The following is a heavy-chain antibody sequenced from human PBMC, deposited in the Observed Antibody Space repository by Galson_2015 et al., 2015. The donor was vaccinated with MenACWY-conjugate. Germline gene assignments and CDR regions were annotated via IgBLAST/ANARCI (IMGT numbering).Heavy chain of an antibody. J-gene: IGHJ5*02. V-gene: IGHV4-59*01. CDR3: ARARYEYSSSSRWFDP. CDR2: IYYSGST. CDR1: GGSISSSY. D-gene: IGHD6-6*01. Sequence: SETLSLTCTVSGGSISSSYWSWIRQPPGKGLEWIGYIYYSGSTNYNPSLKSRVTISVDTSKNQFSLKLSSVTAADTAVYYCARARYEYSSSSRWFDPWGQGTLVTVSS.